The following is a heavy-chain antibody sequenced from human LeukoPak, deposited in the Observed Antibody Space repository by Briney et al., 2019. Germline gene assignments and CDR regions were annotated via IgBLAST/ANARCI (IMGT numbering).Heavy chain of an antibody. CDR3: ARDLRGAAIDP. D-gene: IGHD4/OR15-4a*01. J-gene: IGHJ5*02. V-gene: IGHV3-11*01. Sequence: GGSLRLSCAASGFTFNDYYMTWIRQAPGKGLEWISYISTRSTFISYADSVKGRFTISRDNAKNTLYLQMNSLRAEDTAVYYCARDLRGAAIDPWGQGTLVTVSS. CDR1: GFTFNDYY. CDR2: ISTRSTFI.